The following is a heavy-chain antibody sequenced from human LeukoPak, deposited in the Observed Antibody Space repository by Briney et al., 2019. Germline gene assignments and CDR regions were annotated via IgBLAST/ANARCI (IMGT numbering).Heavy chain of an antibody. J-gene: IGHJ4*02. CDR2: IYHSGST. V-gene: IGHV4-4*02. Sequence: SETLSLTCAVSGGSISSSNWWSWVRQPPGKGLEWIGEIYHSGSTNYNPSLKNRVTLSVDTSKNQISLKLSSVTAADTAVYYCARLGYLAVPAPRNYWGQGTLVIVSS. D-gene: IGHD6-19*01. CDR3: ARLGYLAVPAPRNY. CDR1: GGSISSSNW.